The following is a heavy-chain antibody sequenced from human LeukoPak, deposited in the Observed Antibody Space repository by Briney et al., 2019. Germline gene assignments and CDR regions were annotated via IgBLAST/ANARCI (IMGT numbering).Heavy chain of an antibody. V-gene: IGHV4-59*08. CDR1: GGSISSYY. D-gene: IGHD5-18*01. CDR3: ARHHGYGYRYFDY. J-gene: IGHJ4*02. CDR2: IYYSGST. Sequence: PSETLSLTCTVSGGSISSYYWSWIRQPPGKGLEWIGYIYYSGSTNYNPSLKGRVTVSVDTSKNQFSLKLSSVTAADTAAYYCARHHGYGYRYFDYWGQGTLVTVSS.